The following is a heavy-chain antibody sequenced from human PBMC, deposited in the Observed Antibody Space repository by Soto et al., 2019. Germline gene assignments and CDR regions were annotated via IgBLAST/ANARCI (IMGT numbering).Heavy chain of an antibody. J-gene: IGHJ5*02. D-gene: IGHD1-26*01. CDR1: GFTFSSYS. CDR3: ARLGGSYYGDNCWFDP. Sequence: PGGSLRLSCAASGFTFSSYSMNWVRQAPGKGLEWVSSISSSSSYIYYADSVKGRFTISRDNAKNSLYLQMNSLRAEDTAVYYCARLGGSYYGDNCWFDPWGQGTLVTVSS. CDR2: ISSSSSYI. V-gene: IGHV3-21*01.